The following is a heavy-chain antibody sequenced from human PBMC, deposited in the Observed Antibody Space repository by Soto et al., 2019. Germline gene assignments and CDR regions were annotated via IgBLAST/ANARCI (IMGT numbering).Heavy chain of an antibody. Sequence: GASVKVSCKASGYNFSDYYIHWVRQAPGQGLEWLGWVSPNSGGTNYAQKFQGRVTMTRDTSISTAYMELSRLRSDDTAVYYCASLTYYDFWSGYYETNWFDPWGQGTLVTVSS. CDR1: GYNFSDYY. CDR2: VSPNSGGT. CDR3: ASLTYYDFWSGYYETNWFDP. V-gene: IGHV1-2*02. J-gene: IGHJ5*02. D-gene: IGHD3-3*01.